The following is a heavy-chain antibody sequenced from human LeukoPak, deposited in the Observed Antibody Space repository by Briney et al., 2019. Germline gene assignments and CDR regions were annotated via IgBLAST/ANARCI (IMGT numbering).Heavy chain of an antibody. J-gene: IGHJ4*02. CDR2: IRYDGSNK. D-gene: IGHD6-19*01. CDR3: AKGGRSSGWYGAY. Sequence: GGSLRLSCAASGFTFSSYGMHWVRQAPGKGLEWVAFIRYDGSNKYYADSVRGRFTISRDNSKNTLYLQMNSLRAEDTAVYYCAKGGRSSGWYGAYWGQGTLVTVSS. V-gene: IGHV3-30*02. CDR1: GFTFSSYG.